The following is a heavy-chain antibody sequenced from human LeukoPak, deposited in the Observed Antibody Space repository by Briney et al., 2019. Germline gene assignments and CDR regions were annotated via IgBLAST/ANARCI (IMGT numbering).Heavy chain of an antibody. J-gene: IGHJ3*02. CDR2: FYDSGDF. CDR1: GGSIRGHH. Sequence: PSETLSLTCTVSGGSIRGHHWTWIRQPPGRGRERVGFFYDSGDFNYHPSLKSRVTIWMDMSNNQFSLTMSSVTAADTAMYYCARLLRPGGRKGDAFDIWGQGTLVTVSS. CDR3: ARLLRPGGRKGDAFDI. D-gene: IGHD1-26*01. V-gene: IGHV4-59*08.